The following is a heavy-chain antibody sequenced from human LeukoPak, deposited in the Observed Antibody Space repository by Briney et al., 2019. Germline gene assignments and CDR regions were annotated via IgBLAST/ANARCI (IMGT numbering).Heavy chain of an antibody. CDR1: GFTFSSYA. D-gene: IGHD1-26*01. V-gene: IGHV3-23*01. CDR3: ARGPSGSYSPSDY. CDR2: ISGSGGST. Sequence: GGSLRLSCAASGFTFSSYAMSWVRQAPGKGLEWVSAISGSGGSTYYADSVKGRFTISRDNSKNTLYLQMNSLRAEDTAVYYCARGPSGSYSPSDYWGQGTLVTVSS. J-gene: IGHJ4*02.